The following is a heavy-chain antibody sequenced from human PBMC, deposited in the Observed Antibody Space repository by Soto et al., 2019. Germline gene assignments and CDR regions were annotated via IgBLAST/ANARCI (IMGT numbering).Heavy chain of an antibody. J-gene: IGHJ4*02. Sequence: EVQLLESGGHLIQPGESLRLSCAASDFSFSGYTMNWVRQAQGKGLEWISGINGGGGTTYYADSVKGRFTISRDDSKNILYLQMNSPRAEDTAIYYCAKDRHPDGIWTFDYWGRGTLVTVSS. V-gene: IGHV3-23*01. D-gene: IGHD3-9*01. CDR3: AKDRHPDGIWTFDY. CDR1: DFSFSGYT. CDR2: INGGGGTT.